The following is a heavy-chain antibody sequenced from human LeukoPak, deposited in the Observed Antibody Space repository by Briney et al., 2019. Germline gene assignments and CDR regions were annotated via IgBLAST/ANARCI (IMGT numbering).Heavy chain of an antibody. J-gene: IGHJ4*02. Sequence: ASVKVSCKASGYTFTGYYMHWVRQAPGQGLEWMGWINPNSGGTNYAQKFQGRVTMTRDMSTSTVYMELSSLRSEDTAVYYCARDHEYYGSGSPIGDYWGQGTLVTVSS. CDR2: INPNSGGT. CDR1: GYTFTGYY. D-gene: IGHD3-10*01. CDR3: ARDHEYYGSGSPIGDY. V-gene: IGHV1-2*02.